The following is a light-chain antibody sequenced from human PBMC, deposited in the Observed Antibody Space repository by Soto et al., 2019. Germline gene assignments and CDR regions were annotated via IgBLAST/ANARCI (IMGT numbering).Light chain of an antibody. CDR3: SSYTTSSTLV. V-gene: IGLV2-14*01. CDR2: EVS. CDR1: SGDVGGYNY. J-gene: IGLJ1*01. Sequence: QSALTQPASVSGSPGQSITISCTGTSGDVGGYNYVSWYQQHPGKAPKVMIYEVSYRPSGVSNRFSGSKSGNTASLTISGLQAEDEADYYCSSYTTSSTLVFGTGTKLTVL.